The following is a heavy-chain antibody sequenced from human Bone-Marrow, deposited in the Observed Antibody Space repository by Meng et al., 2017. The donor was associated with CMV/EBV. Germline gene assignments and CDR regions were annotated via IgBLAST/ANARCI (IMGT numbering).Heavy chain of an antibody. V-gene: IGHV1-46*01. D-gene: IGHD3-3*01. CDR1: GYTFTSYY. CDR3: ARDSHPPGFWSGYRPAGFDY. Sequence: ASVKVSCKASGYTFTSYYMHWVRQAPGQGLEWMGIINPSGGSTSYAQKFQGRVTMTRDTSTSTVYMELSSLRAEDTAVYYCARDSHPPGFWSGYRPAGFDYWGQGTLVTVSS. J-gene: IGHJ4*02. CDR2: INPSGGST.